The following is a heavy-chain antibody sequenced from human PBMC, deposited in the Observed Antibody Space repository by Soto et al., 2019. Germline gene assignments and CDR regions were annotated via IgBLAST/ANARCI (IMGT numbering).Heavy chain of an antibody. V-gene: IGHV3-30-3*01. J-gene: IGHJ6*02. CDR2: ISYDGSNK. D-gene: IGHD3-3*01. CDR3: ARDETYYDFWSGYHGYYYGMDV. CDR1: GFTFSSYA. Sequence: PGGSLRLSCAASGFTFSSYAMHWVRQAPGKGLEWVAVISYDGSNKYYADSVKGRFTISRDNSKNTLYLQMNSLRAEDTAVYYCARDETYYDFWSGYHGYYYGMDVWGQGTTVTVYS.